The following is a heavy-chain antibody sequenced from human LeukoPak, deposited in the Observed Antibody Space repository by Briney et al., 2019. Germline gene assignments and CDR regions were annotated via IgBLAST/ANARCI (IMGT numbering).Heavy chain of an antibody. D-gene: IGHD2-15*01. CDR1: GGSFSGYY. CDR3: ARGNVVVVVAATEYFQH. Sequence: SETLSLTCAVYGGSFSGYYWSWIRQPPGKGLEWIGEINHSGSTNYNPSLKSRVTISVDTSKNQFSLKLSSVTAADTAVYYCARGNVVVVVAATEYFQHWGQGTLVTVSS. CDR2: INHSGST. J-gene: IGHJ1*01. V-gene: IGHV4-34*01.